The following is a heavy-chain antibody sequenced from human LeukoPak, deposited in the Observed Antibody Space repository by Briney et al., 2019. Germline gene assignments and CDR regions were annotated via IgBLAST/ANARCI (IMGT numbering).Heavy chain of an antibody. V-gene: IGHV1-3*01. J-gene: IGHJ4*02. CDR2: INAGNGNT. Sequence: ASVKVSCKASGYTFTSYAMHRVRQAPGQRLEWMGWINAGNGNTKYSQKFQGRVTITRDTSASTAYMELSSLRSEDTAVYYCARSRAAPYGSGSYLDYWGQGTLVTVSS. CDR3: ARSRAAPYGSGSYLDY. CDR1: GYTFTSYA. D-gene: IGHD3-10*01.